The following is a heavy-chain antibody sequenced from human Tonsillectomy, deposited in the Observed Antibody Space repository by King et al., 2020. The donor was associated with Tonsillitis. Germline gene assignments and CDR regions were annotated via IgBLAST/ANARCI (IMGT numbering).Heavy chain of an antibody. CDR1: GFTFSSYG. V-gene: IGHV3-33*05. CDR2: ISYDGSNK. CDR3: ARARELVATIQWGYFDY. D-gene: IGHD5-12*01. J-gene: IGHJ4*02. Sequence: QVQLVESGGGVVQPGRSLRLSCAASGFTFSSYGMHWVRQAPGKGLEWVALISYDGSNKYYADSVKGRFTISRDNSKNTLYLQMNSLRAEDTAVYYCARARELVATIQWGYFDYWGQGTLVTVSS.